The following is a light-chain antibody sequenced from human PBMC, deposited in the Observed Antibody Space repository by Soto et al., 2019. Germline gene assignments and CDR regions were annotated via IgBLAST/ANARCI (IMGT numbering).Light chain of an antibody. V-gene: IGLV2-14*01. CDR3: SSHTSSNTPVV. CDR2: EVS. J-gene: IGLJ2*01. CDR1: SSDVGGYNY. Sequence: QSSLTQPASVSGSPGQSITISCTGTSSDVGGYNYVSWYQQHPGKAPKLMFYEVSNRPSGVSNRFSGSKSGNTASLTISGLQAEDEADYYCSSHTSSNTPVVFGGGTQLTVL.